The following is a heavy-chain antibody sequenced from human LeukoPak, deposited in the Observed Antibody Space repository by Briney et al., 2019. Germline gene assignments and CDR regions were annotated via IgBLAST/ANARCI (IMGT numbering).Heavy chain of an antibody. V-gene: IGHV1-2*02. Sequence: ASVKVSCKASGYSFTGFYMHWVRQAPGQGLEWMGWINPNRVATNYAQKFQGRVTMTWDTSISTAYMELSRLRSDDTAVYYCARDWLQLWFYWGQGTLVTVSS. D-gene: IGHD5-18*01. J-gene: IGHJ4*02. CDR1: GYSFTGFY. CDR2: INPNRVAT. CDR3: ARDWLQLWFY.